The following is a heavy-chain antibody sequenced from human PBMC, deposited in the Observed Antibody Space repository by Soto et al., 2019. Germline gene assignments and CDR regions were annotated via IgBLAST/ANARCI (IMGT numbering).Heavy chain of an antibody. V-gene: IGHV4-59*01. CDR2: IYYSVST. D-gene: IGHD6-13*01. CDR1: GGCISSYY. CDR3: AGEERAAVGTGGMDV. Sequence: SETRSLTCTVYGGCISSYYWSWIRQPPGKGLEWIGYIYYSVSTNYNPSLKSRVTISVDTSKNQFSLKLSFVTAADTAVYYCAGEERAAVGTGGMDVWGQGTTVSVSS. J-gene: IGHJ6*02.